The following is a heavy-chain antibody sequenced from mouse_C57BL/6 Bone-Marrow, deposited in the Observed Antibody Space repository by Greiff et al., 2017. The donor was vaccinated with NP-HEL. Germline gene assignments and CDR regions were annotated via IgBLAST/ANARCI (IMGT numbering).Heavy chain of an antibody. V-gene: IGHV1-64*01. Sequence: QVQLKQSGAELVKPGASVKLSCKASGYTFTSYWMHWVKQRPGQGLEWIGMIHPNSGSTNYNEKFKSKATLTVDKSSSTAYMQLSGLTSEDSAVYYCAGDYDGEGYWGQGTTLTVSS. CDR1: GYTFTSYW. D-gene: IGHD2-4*01. J-gene: IGHJ2*01. CDR3: AGDYDGEGY. CDR2: IHPNSGST.